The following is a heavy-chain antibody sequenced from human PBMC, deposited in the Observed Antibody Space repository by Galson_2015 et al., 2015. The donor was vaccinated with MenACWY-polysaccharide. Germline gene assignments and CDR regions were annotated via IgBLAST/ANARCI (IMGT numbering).Heavy chain of an antibody. Sequence: SLRLSCAASGFTFSDYYMSWIRQAPGKGLEWVSYISSSGSTIYYADSVKGRFTISRDDAKNSLYLQMNSLRAEDTAVYYCARDRWLGISVRYFDLWGRGTLVTVSS. J-gene: IGHJ2*01. V-gene: IGHV3-11*01. D-gene: IGHD6-19*01. CDR1: GFTFSDYY. CDR3: ARDRWLGISVRYFDL. CDR2: ISSSGSTI.